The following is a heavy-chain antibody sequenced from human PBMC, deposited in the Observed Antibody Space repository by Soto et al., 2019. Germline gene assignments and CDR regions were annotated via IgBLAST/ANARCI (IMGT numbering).Heavy chain of an antibody. CDR3: ARSLTPGPGYYYMDV. Sequence: SETLSLTCTVSGGSISSYYWSWIRQPPGKGLEWIGYIYYSGSTNYNPSLKSRVTISVDTSKNQFSLKLSSVTAADTAVYYCARSLTPGPGYYYMDVWGKGTTVTVSS. J-gene: IGHJ6*03. CDR1: GGSISSYY. V-gene: IGHV4-59*08. CDR2: IYYSGST. D-gene: IGHD3-10*01.